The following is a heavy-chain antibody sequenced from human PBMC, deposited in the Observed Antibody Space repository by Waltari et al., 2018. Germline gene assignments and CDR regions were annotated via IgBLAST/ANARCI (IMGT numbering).Heavy chain of an antibody. J-gene: IGHJ4*02. V-gene: IGHV3-49*03. CDR1: GFTFGDYG. CDR2: IRSKANGEKT. D-gene: IGHD2-21*02. CDR3: TRASSNIVGVTRHFDY. Sequence: EVQLVESGGGLVQPGRSLRLSCTASGFTFGDYGLNWFRQAPGKGMEWVGFIRSKANGEKTDYAASVKGRFSISRDDSKSIAYLKMNSLKGEDTAVYYCTRASSNIVGVTRHFDYWGQGTLVTVSS.